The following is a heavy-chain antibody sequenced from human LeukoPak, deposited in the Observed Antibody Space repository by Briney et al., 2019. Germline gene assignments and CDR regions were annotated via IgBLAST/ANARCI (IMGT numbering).Heavy chain of an antibody. CDR1: GYTFTGYY. Sequence: ASVKVSCKASGYTFTGYYMHWVRQAPGQGLEWMGWINPNSGGANYAQKFQGRVTKTRDTSISTAYKQLSRLRSDVTAVYYCARDRWDYCDYWGQGTLVSVST. CDR2: INPNSGGA. J-gene: IGHJ4*02. V-gene: IGHV1-2*02. D-gene: IGHD6-13*01. CDR3: ARDRWDYCDY.